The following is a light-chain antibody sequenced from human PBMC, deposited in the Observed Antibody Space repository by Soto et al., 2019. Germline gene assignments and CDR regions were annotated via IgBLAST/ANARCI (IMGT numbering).Light chain of an antibody. CDR1: SSDVGNYNY. Sequence: QSALTQPASVSGSPGQSITISCTGTSSDVGNYNYVSWYQQRPGKAPKLVIFDVSDRPSGVSNRFSGSMSDNTASLTISGLQAEDEADYYCSSYTSSSTLVFGTGTKVTVL. V-gene: IGLV2-14*01. CDR3: SSYTSSSTLV. CDR2: DVS. J-gene: IGLJ1*01.